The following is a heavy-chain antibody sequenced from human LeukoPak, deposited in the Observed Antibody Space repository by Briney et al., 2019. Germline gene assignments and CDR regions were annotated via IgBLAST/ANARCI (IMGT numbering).Heavy chain of an antibody. CDR3: ARGWSGYYTGNIYFQY. D-gene: IGHD3-3*01. J-gene: IGHJ1*01. V-gene: IGHV1-8*03. CDR2: MNPNSGNT. CDR1: GYTFTSYD. Sequence: ASVKVSCKASGYTFTSYDINWVRQATGQGLEWMGWMNPNSGNTGYAQKFQGRVTITRNTSISTAYMELSSLRSEDTAVYYCARGWSGYYTGNIYFQYWGRGTLVTVSS.